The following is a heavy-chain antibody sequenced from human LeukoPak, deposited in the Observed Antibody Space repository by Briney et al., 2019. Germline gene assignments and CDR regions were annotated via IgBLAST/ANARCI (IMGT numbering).Heavy chain of an antibody. V-gene: IGHV1-69*13. CDR3: ARGMTPPEYYDFWSGYYTWSGMDV. D-gene: IGHD3-3*01. CDR2: IIPMFGTA. J-gene: IGHJ6*02. Sequence: RASVKVSCKASGGTFSSYAISWVRQAPGQGLEGMGGIIPMFGTANYAQKFQGRVTITADESTSTAYMELSSLRSADTALYYCARGMTPPEYYDFWSGYYTWSGMDVSGQGTTVTVSS. CDR1: GGTFSSYA.